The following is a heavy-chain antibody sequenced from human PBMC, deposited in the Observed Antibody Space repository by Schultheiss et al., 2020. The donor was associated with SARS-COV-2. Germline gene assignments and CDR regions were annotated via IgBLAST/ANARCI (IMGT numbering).Heavy chain of an antibody. Sequence: GESLKISCAASGFTFSDYYMSWIRQAPGKGLEWVSYISSSGSTIYYADSVKGRFTISRDNAKNSLYLQMNSLRAEDTAVYYCAKGVAAAGPYGMDVWGQGTTVTVAS. CDR1: GFTFSDYY. J-gene: IGHJ6*02. CDR2: ISSSGSTI. CDR3: AKGVAAAGPYGMDV. D-gene: IGHD6-13*01. V-gene: IGHV3-11*04.